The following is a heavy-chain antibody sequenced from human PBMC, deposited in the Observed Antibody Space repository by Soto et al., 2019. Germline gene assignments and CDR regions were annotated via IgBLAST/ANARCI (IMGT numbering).Heavy chain of an antibody. D-gene: IGHD2-21*02. CDR1: GDTFTDYY. CDR3: ARGGHVVVVTAALDY. V-gene: IGHV1-46*01. Sequence: QVQLVQSGAEVKKPGASVTVFCEASGDTFTDYYIHWVRQAPGQGLEWMGTVNPSGGHTTYAQHFLGRMTMTRDTSTSTLYMELTSLTSEDTPVYYCARGGHVVVVTAALDYWGQGTLVTVSS. J-gene: IGHJ4*02. CDR2: VNPSGGHT.